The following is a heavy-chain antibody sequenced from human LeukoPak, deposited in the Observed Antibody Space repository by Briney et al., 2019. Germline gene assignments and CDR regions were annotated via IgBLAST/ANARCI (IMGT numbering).Heavy chain of an antibody. D-gene: IGHD5-18*01. CDR1: GGSISSGSYY. Sequence: SQTLSLTCTVSGGSISSGSYYWSWIRRPAGKGLEWIGRIYTSGSTNYNPSLKSRVTISVDTSKNQFSLKLSSVTAADTAVYYCARVGIAMVLDYWGQGTLVTVSS. J-gene: IGHJ4*02. CDR2: IYTSGST. V-gene: IGHV4-61*02. CDR3: ARVGIAMVLDY.